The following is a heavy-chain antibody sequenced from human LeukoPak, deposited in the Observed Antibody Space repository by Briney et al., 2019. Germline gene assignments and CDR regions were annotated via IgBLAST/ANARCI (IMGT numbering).Heavy chain of an antibody. CDR3: ARVVDCSSTSCYSGYYYHGMDV. D-gene: IGHD2-2*01. CDR1: GVSISSYY. J-gene: IGHJ6*02. CDR2: IYYSGST. Sequence: SETLSLTCTVSGVSISSYYWSWTRQPPGKGLEWIGFIYYSGSTSYNPSLKSRVTISEDTSKNQFSLKVSSVTAADTAVYYCARVVDCSSTSCYSGYYYHGMDVWGQGTTVTVSS. V-gene: IGHV4-59*01.